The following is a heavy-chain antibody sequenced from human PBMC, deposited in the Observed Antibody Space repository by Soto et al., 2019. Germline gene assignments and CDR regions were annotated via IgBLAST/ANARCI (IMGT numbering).Heavy chain of an antibody. J-gene: IGHJ4*02. Sequence: EVQLVESGGGLVQPGGSLRLSCVASGFTFSSYWMHWVRQAPGKGLVWVSRINSDGSSTSYADSVKGRFTISRDNAKNTLYLQMNSLRAEDTAVYYCARGHYYGSGSYSQFDYWGQGTLVTVSS. CDR1: GFTFSSYW. V-gene: IGHV3-74*01. D-gene: IGHD3-10*01. CDR2: INSDGSST. CDR3: ARGHYYGSGSYSQFDY.